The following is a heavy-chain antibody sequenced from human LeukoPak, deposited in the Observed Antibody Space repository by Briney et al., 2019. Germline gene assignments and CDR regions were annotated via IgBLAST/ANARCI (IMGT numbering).Heavy chain of an antibody. CDR1: GGSFSGYY. V-gene: IGHV4-34*01. J-gene: IGHJ4*02. D-gene: IGHD6-19*01. CDR2: INHSGST. CDR3: ARRKGTSGWSWGSPYYFDY. Sequence: SETLSLTCAVYGGSFSGYYWSWIRQPPGKGLEWIGEINHSGSTNYNPSLTSRVTISVDTSKNQFSLKLSSVTAANTAVYYCARRKGTSGWSWGSPYYFDYWGQGTLVTVSS.